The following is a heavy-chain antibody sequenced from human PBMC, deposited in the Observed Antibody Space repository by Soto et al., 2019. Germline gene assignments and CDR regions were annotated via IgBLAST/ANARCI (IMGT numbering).Heavy chain of an antibody. CDR3: ARAACSSTSCYNYYAYGMDV. D-gene: IGHD2-2*01. CDR2: IHAGNGNT. V-gene: IGHV1-3*01. Sequence: QVQLVQSGPEMKKPGASVKLSCKASGYTFTTYSMHWVRQAPGQRLEWMGWIHAGNGNTEHSQKFQGRVTITRDTSASTASLELGSLRSEDTAVYYCARAACSSTSCYNYYAYGMDVWGQGTAVTVS. CDR1: GYTFTTYS. J-gene: IGHJ6*02.